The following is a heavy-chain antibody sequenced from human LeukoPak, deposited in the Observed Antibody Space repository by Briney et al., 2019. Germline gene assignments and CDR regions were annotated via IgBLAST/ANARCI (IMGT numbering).Heavy chain of an antibody. V-gene: IGHV3-48*03. J-gene: IGHJ4*02. Sequence: GRSLRLSCAASGFTFSRYEVNWVRQAPGKGLEWVSYISSSGNTIYYADSVKGRFTVSRDNAKDSLFLQMNRLRADDTALYYCVRITNDYGDYWGQGALVTVSS. D-gene: IGHD4/OR15-4a*01. CDR1: GFTFSRYE. CDR3: VRITNDYGDY. CDR2: ISSSGNTI.